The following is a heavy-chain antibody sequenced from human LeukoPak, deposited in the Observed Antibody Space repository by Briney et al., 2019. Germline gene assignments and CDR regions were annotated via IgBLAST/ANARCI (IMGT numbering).Heavy chain of an antibody. Sequence: GASVKVSCKASGYTFASYYMHWVRQAPGQGLEWMGIINPSGGSTSYAQKFQGRVTITADESTSTAYMELSSLRSEDTAVYYCAREGGDYYDSSGYYRGLLDYWGQGTLVTVSS. D-gene: IGHD3-22*01. CDR2: INPSGGST. CDR1: GYTFASYY. V-gene: IGHV1-46*01. J-gene: IGHJ4*02. CDR3: AREGGDYYDSSGYYRGLLDY.